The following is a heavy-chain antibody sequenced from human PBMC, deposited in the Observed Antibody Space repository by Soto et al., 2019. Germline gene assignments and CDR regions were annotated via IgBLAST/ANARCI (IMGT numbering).Heavy chain of an antibody. D-gene: IGHD2-15*01. J-gene: IGHJ4*02. CDR3: ALAPPYFSGGRCYYYFDY. CDR2: ISYDGSNK. V-gene: IGHV3-30-3*01. CDR1: GFTFSSYA. Sequence: QVQLVESGGGVVQPGRSLRLSCAASGFTFSSYAMHWVRQAPGQGLEGVAVISYDGSNKYYADSVKGRFTISRDNSKTPLYLQMNSLRAEATAVYYCALAPPYFSGGRCYYYFDYCGQGTLDTVSS.